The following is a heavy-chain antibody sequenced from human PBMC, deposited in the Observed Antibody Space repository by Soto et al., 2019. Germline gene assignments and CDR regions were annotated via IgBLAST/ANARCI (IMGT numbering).Heavy chain of an antibody. CDR1: GGSISSGGYS. J-gene: IGHJ4*02. CDR3: ARGPPFH. V-gene: IGHV4-30-2*01. Sequence: PSETLSRTCAVSGGSISSGGYSWSWIRQPPGKGLEWIGYIYHSGSTYYNPSLKSRVTISVDRSKNQFSLKLSSVTAADTAVYYCARGPPFHWGPGTLVTVSS. D-gene: IGHD3-16*01. CDR2: IYHSGST.